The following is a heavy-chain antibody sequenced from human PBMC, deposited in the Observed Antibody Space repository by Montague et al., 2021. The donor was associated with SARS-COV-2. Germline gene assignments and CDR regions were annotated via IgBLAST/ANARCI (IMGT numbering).Heavy chain of an antibody. CDR2: KNRTGGT. Sequence: KNRTGGTMFNPSFRSRVTLSIDRSKNLFSLNLNSVTVADTAVYYCVRTGAYDHFDYWGAGTLVIVSS. V-gene: IGHV4-34*01. J-gene: IGHJ4*02. D-gene: IGHD5-12*01. CDR3: VRTGAYDHFDY.